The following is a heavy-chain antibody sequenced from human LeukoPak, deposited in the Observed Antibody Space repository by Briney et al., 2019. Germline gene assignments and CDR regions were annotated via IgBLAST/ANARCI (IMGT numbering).Heavy chain of an antibody. J-gene: IGHJ4*02. Sequence: GRSLRLSCAPSGFRFSNFAMSWVRQAPGKGLEWVSLIIGSSGDTLYADSVKGRFTISRDISKNRLYLQMNSLRAEDTALYYCAKGAYDYIEMGYFDDWGQGTLVTVSS. V-gene: IGHV3-23*01. CDR1: GFRFSNFA. CDR2: IIGSSGDT. D-gene: IGHD5-12*01. CDR3: AKGAYDYIEMGYFDD.